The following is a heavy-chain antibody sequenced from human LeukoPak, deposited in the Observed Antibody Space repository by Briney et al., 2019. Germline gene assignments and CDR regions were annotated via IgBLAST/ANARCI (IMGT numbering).Heavy chain of an antibody. V-gene: IGHV3-49*03. D-gene: IGHD6-13*01. J-gene: IGHJ4*02. CDR2: IRSKAYGGTT. Sequence: GGSLRLSCTASGFTFDDYAMSWFRQAPGKGLEWVGFIRSKAYGGTTEYAASVKGRFTISRDDSKSIAYLQMNSLKTEDTAVYYCTRHRYSSSWYRGYFDYWGQGTLVTVSS. CDR3: TRHRYSSSWYRGYFDY. CDR1: GFTFDDYA.